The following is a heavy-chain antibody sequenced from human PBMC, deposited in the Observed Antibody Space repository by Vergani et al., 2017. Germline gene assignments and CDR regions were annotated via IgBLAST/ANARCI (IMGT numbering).Heavy chain of an antibody. Sequence: EVQLLESGGGLVQPGGSLRLSCVASGFTFSSYAMSWVRQAPGKGLEWVSAISGSGGSTYYADSVKGRFTISRDNSKNTLYLQMNSLRAEDTAVYYCATHLQWLGPNDYWGQGTLVTVSS. CDR2: ISGSGGST. CDR1: GFTFSSYA. J-gene: IGHJ4*02. V-gene: IGHV3-23*01. D-gene: IGHD6-19*01. CDR3: ATHLQWLGPNDY.